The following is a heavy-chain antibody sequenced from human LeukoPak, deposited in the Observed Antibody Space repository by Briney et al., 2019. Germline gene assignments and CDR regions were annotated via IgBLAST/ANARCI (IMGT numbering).Heavy chain of an antibody. CDR2: INPSGGSA. CDR3: AREYSSGWGKGYYFDY. V-gene: IGHV1-46*01. CDR1: GYTFTSYY. D-gene: IGHD6-19*01. Sequence: ASVKVSCKASGYTFTSYYMHWVRRAPGQGLEWMGIINPSGGSASYAQKFQGRVTMTRDMSTSTVYMELSSLRSEDTAVYYCAREYSSGWGKGYYFDYWGQGTLVTVSS. J-gene: IGHJ4*02.